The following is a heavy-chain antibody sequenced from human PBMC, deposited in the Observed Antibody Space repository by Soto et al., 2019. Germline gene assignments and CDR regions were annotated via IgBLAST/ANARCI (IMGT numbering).Heavy chain of an antibody. D-gene: IGHD3-3*01. Sequence: GGSLRLSCAASGFTFRSNWMSWVRQAPGKGLEWVANIKQDGSEKYYVDSVKGRFTISRDNAKNSLYLQMNSLRAEDTAVYYCVKEMGPCCEWSYHFDHWGQGTLVTVSS. CDR3: VKEMGPCCEWSYHFDH. J-gene: IGHJ4*02. CDR1: GFTFRSNW. V-gene: IGHV3-7*03. CDR2: IKQDGSEK.